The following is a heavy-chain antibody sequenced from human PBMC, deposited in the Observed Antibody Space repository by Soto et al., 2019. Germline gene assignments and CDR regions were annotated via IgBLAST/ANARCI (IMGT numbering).Heavy chain of an antibody. V-gene: IGHV3-15*01. D-gene: IGHD3-3*01. Sequence: EVQLVESGGGLVKPGGSLRLSCAASGFTFSNVWMTWIRQAPGKGLEWVGRIKRKTDGETTDYGAPVKGRFTVSRDDSKNTLHLQMNSLKTEDTGLYYCATSEWNDAFDIWGHGTMVTVSS. CDR2: IKRKTDGETT. CDR3: ATSEWNDAFDI. J-gene: IGHJ3*02. CDR1: GFTFSNVW.